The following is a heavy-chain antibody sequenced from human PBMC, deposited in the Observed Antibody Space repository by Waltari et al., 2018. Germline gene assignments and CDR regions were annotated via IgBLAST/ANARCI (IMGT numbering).Heavy chain of an antibody. D-gene: IGHD2-8*01. Sequence: EVKLVGSGGGLVQPGGSLRLSCAASGFTFCRSWRSWVRQAPGKGLEWVAKIKEDGSEKDYVDSVKGRFTISRDNAKNSLYLQMDSLRAEDTAVYYCATMGVGRFDYWGQGTLVTVSS. CDR2: IKEDGSEK. CDR3: ATMGVGRFDY. V-gene: IGHV3-7*02. CDR1: GFTFCRSW. J-gene: IGHJ4*02.